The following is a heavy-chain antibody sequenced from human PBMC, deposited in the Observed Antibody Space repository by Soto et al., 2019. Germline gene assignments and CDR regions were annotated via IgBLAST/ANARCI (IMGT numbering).Heavy chain of an antibody. V-gene: IGHV6-1*01. J-gene: IGHJ4*02. D-gene: IGHD2-21*02. CDR2: TYYRSKWYN. CDR3: ARDRSVVTGNFDY. CDR1: GVAVFSNSAA. Sequence: QTFSLTCATSGVAVFSNSAAWTWKRQSPSRGLEWLGRTYYRSKWYNDYAVSVKSRITINPDTSKNQLSLQLNSVTPEDTAVYYWARDRSVVTGNFDYWGQGTLVTVSS.